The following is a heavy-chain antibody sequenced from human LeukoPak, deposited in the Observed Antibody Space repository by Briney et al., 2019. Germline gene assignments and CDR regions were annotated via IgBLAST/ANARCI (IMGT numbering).Heavy chain of an antibody. J-gene: IGHJ3*01. D-gene: IGHD3-22*01. CDR1: GFNFISNF. CDR2: ISHDGSLK. Sequence: GGALILSCAASGFNFISNFMHWVRQAPGNGLDGITIISHDGSLKNYADSVKGRFTLSRDNSRNTLDLAMNSIKVDDTAIYYCARAATSVPGEQSVPYFYPYALDLWGQGTRVTVSS. CDR3: ARAATSVPGEQSVPYFYPYALDL. V-gene: IGHV3-30-3*01.